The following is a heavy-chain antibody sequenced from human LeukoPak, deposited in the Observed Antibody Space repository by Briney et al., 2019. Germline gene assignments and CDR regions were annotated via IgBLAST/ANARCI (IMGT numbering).Heavy chain of an antibody. Sequence: ASVKVSCKASGYTFTSYGISWVRQAPGQGLEWMGWISAYNGNTNYAQKLQGRVTMTTDTSTSTAYMELRSLRSEDTAVYYCARLQYCSGGSCVSDAFDIWGQGTMVTVSS. J-gene: IGHJ3*02. CDR1: GYTFTSYG. V-gene: IGHV1-18*01. D-gene: IGHD2-15*01. CDR2: ISAYNGNT. CDR3: ARLQYCSGGSCVSDAFDI.